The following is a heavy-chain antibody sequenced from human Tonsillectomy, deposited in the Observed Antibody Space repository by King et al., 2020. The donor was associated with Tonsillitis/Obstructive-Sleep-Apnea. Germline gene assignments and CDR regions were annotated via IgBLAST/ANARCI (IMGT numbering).Heavy chain of an antibody. CDR2: MYYSGST. CDR3: ARHTAGSSWYRYAFDI. CDR1: GGSISSNSYY. V-gene: IGHV4-39*01. Sequence: QLQESGPGLVKPSETLSLTCTVSGGSISSNSYYWGWIRQPPGKGLDWIGSMYYSGSTYYNQSLKSRVTISVDTSKNQLSLKLSSVTAADTAVYYCARHTAGSSWYRYAFDIWGQETMVTVSS. D-gene: IGHD6-13*01. J-gene: IGHJ3*02.